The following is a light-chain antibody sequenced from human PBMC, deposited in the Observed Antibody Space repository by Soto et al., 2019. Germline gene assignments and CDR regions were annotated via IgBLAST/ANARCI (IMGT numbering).Light chain of an antibody. V-gene: IGLV2-11*01. CDR2: DVS. CDR1: SSDVGGYNY. J-gene: IGLJ3*02. CDR3: GSDSVSYIFL. Sequence: QSALTQPRSVSGSPGQSVTISCTGTSSDVGGYNYVSWYQQHPGKVPKLMIFDVSKRPSGVPDRFSGYKSGNTASLTISGLQAEDEADYHCGSDSVSYIFLFGGGTKLTVL.